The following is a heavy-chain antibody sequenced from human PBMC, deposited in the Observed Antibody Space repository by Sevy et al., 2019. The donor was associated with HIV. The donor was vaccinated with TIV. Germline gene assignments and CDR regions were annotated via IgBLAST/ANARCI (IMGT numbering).Heavy chain of an antibody. Sequence: ASVKVSCKASGYTFTSYGISWVRQAPGQGLEWMGWISAYNGNTNYAQKLQGRVTMTTDTSTSTAYMELRSLRSDDTAVYYCAGDGLLFPPAHYYYYGMDVWGQGTTVTVSS. CDR1: GYTFTSYG. CDR3: AGDGLLFPPAHYYYYGMDV. CDR2: ISAYNGNT. D-gene: IGHD2-21*02. J-gene: IGHJ6*02. V-gene: IGHV1-18*01.